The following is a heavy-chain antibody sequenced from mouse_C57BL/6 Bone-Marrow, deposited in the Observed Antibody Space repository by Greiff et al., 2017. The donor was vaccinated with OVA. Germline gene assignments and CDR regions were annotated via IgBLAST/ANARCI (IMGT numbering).Heavy chain of an antibody. CDR3: ARGNLLLRLAWFAY. J-gene: IGHJ3*01. CDR1: GYSFTGYY. D-gene: IGHD1-1*01. Sequence: EVQLQQSGPELVKPGASVKISCKASGYSFTGYYMHWVKQSSEKSLEWIGEINPSTGGTSYNQKFKGKATLTVDKSSSTAYMQLKSLTSEDSAVYYCARGNLLLRLAWFAYWGQGTLVTVSA. CDR2: INPSTGGT. V-gene: IGHV1-43*01.